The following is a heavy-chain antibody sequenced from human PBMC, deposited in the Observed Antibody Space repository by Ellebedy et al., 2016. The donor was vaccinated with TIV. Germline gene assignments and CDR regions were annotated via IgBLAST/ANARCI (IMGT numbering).Heavy chain of an antibody. J-gene: IGHJ6*02. D-gene: IGHD2-2*01. CDR1: GASISSNNW. CDR2: MFHTGRT. V-gene: IGHV4-4*02. CDR3: ARFRSGIVVAPAHYGMDV. Sequence: SETLSLXXVVSGASISSNNWWSWVRQPPGNGLEWIGDMFHTGRTNYNPSLKSRVTISVEKSKNQFSLRVSSVTAADTAVYYCARFRSGIVVAPAHYGMDVWGQGTTVTVSS.